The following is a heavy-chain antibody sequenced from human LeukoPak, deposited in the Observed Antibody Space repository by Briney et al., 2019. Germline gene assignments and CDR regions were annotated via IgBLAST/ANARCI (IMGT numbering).Heavy chain of an antibody. D-gene: IGHD3-3*01. J-gene: IGHJ5*02. V-gene: IGHV4-38-2*02. CDR1: GYSISSGYY. CDR3: ARDGRIRFPVTNWFDP. CDR2: MYHSGST. Sequence: PSETLSLTCTVSGYSISSGYYWGWIRQPPGKGLEWIGSMYHSGSTYYNLSLKSRVTISIDTSKNQFSLKLSSVTAADTAVYYCARDGRIRFPVTNWFDPWGQGTLVTVSS.